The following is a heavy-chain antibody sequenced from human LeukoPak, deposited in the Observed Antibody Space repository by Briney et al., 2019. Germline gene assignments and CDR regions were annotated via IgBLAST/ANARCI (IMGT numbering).Heavy chain of an antibody. J-gene: IGHJ2*01. D-gene: IGHD1-26*01. CDR3: AKDLYSGSYYAWYFDL. Sequence: GRSLRLSCAASGFTFSSYAMSWVRQAPGKGLEWVSAISGSGGSTYYADSVKGRFTISRDNSKNTLYLQMNSLRAEDTAVYYCAKDLYSGSYYAWYFDLWGRGTLVTVSS. V-gene: IGHV3-23*01. CDR1: GFTFSSYA. CDR2: ISGSGGST.